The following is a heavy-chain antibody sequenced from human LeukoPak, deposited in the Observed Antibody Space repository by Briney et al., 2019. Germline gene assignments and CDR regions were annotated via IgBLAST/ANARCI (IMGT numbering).Heavy chain of an antibody. D-gene: IGHD2-15*01. CDR1: TDSTNTYY. J-gene: IGHJ4*02. CDR2: IYHSGTT. Sequence: YPSETLSLTCSVSTDSTNTYYWSWIRQSPGKGLEWIGHIYHSGTTDYNPSFKSRVTISIDMSKKEFSLKLTSVTVADAAMYYCVRRRWELLAAYFDHWGQGGFVIVCS. V-gene: IGHV4-59*01. CDR3: VRRRWELLAAYFDH.